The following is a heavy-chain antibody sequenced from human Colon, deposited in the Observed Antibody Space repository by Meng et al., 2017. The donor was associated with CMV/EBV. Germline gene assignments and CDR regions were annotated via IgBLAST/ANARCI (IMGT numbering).Heavy chain of an antibody. Sequence: VQLVGSGGGLVRPGGSLSLSCAASGFTVSSNYMSWVRQAPGKGLEWVSVIYSGGSTYYADSVKGRFTISRDNSKNTLYLQMNSLRAEDTAVYYCARLRQFLDTPYWGQGTLVTVSS. CDR2: IYSGGST. V-gene: IGHV3-66*01. CDR3: ARLRQFLDTPY. D-gene: IGHD3/OR15-3a*01. CDR1: GFTVSSNY. J-gene: IGHJ4*02.